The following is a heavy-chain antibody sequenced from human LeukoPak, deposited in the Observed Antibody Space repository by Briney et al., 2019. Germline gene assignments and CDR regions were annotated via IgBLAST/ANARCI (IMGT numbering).Heavy chain of an antibody. V-gene: IGHV4-59*01. CDR2: IYYSGST. CDR3: ASGVTAAGTFDY. CDR1: GGSISSYY. J-gene: IGHJ4*02. D-gene: IGHD6-13*01. Sequence: PSETLSLTCTVSGGSISSYYWSWIRQPPGKGLERIGYIYYSGSTNYNPSLKSRVTISVDTSKNQFSLKLSSVTAADTAVYYCASGVTAAGTFDYWGQGTLVTVSS.